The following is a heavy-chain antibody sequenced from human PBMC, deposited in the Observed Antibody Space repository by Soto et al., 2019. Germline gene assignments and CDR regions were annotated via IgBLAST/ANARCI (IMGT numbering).Heavy chain of an antibody. J-gene: IGHJ4*02. CDR3: VRTSLVVAAATREDY. CDR1: GFTFSSYW. CDR2: INSDGSST. Sequence: GGSLRLSCAASGFTFSSYWMHWVRQAPGKGLVWVSRINSDGSSTSYADSVKGRFTISRDNAKNTLYLQMNSLRAEDTAVYYCVRTSLVVAAATREDYWGQGNLVTVSS. D-gene: IGHD2-15*01. V-gene: IGHV3-74*01.